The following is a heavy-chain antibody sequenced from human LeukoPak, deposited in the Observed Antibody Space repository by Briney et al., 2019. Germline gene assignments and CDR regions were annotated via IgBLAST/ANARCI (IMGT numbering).Heavy chain of an antibody. Sequence: PSETLSLTCSVSGGSINNYWWSWIRQPPGKGLEWIGYIYHSGSTYYNPSLKSRVTISVDRSKNQFSLKLSSVTAADTAVYYCARNYYDSSGYYWHAFDIWGQGTMVTVSS. J-gene: IGHJ3*02. V-gene: IGHV4-30-2*01. CDR1: GGSINNYW. D-gene: IGHD3-22*01. CDR3: ARNYYDSSGYYWHAFDI. CDR2: IYHSGST.